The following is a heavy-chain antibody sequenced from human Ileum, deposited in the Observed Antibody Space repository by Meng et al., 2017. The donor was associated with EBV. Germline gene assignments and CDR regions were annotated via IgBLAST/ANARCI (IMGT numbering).Heavy chain of an antibody. CDR2: IRDKANSYET. D-gene: IGHD1-20*01. J-gene: IGHJ5*02. CDR1: GFTFSGSP. V-gene: IGHV3-73*02. CDR3: TRQVIGTAALDP. Sequence: VRVGESGGGLVQPGGSLKLSCAAAGFTFSGSPMHWVRQASGKGLEWVGRIRDKANSYETGYGASVKGRFTISRDDSKNTAFLQMNSLKNEDTAVYYCTRQVIGTAALDPWGQGTLVTVSS.